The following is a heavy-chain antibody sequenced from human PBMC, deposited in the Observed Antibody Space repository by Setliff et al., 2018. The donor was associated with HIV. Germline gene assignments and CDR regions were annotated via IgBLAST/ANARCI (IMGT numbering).Heavy chain of an antibody. J-gene: IGHJ6*03. CDR3: ARAGVVEGYYYYYYMDV. V-gene: IGHV3-48*01. D-gene: IGHD2-15*01. Sequence: PGGSLRLSCAASGFTFSDCSMNWVRQAPGKGLEWISYITSTGSTIFYADSVKGRFTISRDNDKNSVHLQMTSLRAEDTAVYYCARAGVVEGYYYYYYMDVWGKGTTVTVSS. CDR2: ITSTGSTI. CDR1: GFTFSDCS.